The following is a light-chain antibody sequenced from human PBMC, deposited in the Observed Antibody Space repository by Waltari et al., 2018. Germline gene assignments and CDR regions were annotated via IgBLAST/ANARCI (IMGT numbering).Light chain of an antibody. Sequence: SYGLTQPPSVSVSPGQTARITCGGDYFRTEDVNWYQQKPPQAPLLVIYTNSARPSGIPDRFSGSRSGNTATLIIGGVEAGDEAEYYCQVWDVESDHVFFGGGTRLTVL. V-gene: IGLV3-21*01. CDR3: QVWDVESDHVF. J-gene: IGLJ7*01. CDR1: YFRTED. CDR2: TNS.